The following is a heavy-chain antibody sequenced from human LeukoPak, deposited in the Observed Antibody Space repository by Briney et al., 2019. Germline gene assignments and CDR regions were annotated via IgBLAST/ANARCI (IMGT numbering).Heavy chain of an antibody. D-gene: IGHD2-2*01. V-gene: IGHV4-39*07. Sequence: PSETLSLTCTVSGGSISSSSYYWGWIRQPPGKGLEWIGSIYYSGSTYYNPSLKSRVTISVDTSKNQFSLKLSSVTAADTAVYYCARVRAYQPTPHNYYYGMDVWGQGTTVTVSS. CDR2: IYYSGST. J-gene: IGHJ6*02. CDR3: ARVRAYQPTPHNYYYGMDV. CDR1: GGSISSSSYY.